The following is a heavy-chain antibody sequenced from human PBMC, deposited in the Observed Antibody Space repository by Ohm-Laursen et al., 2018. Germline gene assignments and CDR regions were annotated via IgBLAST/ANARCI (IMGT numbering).Heavy chain of an antibody. D-gene: IGHD5-18*01. CDR3: ARGPRGYSYGSDY. Sequence: SETLSLTCTVSGGSISSYYWSWIRQPPGKGLEWIGYIYNRGSTNYNPSLKSRVTISVDTSKNQFSLKLSSVTAADTAVYYCARGPRGYSYGSDYRGQGTLVTVSS. V-gene: IGHV4-59*01. CDR2: IYNRGST. J-gene: IGHJ4*02. CDR1: GGSISSYY.